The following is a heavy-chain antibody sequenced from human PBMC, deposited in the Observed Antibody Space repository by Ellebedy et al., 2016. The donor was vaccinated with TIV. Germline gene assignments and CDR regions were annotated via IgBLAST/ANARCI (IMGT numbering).Heavy chain of an antibody. V-gene: IGHV3-74*01. D-gene: IGHD6-19*01. CDR2: INSDGSST. Sequence: GESLKISCTASGFTFSRYWMHWVRQAPGKGLVWVSHINSDGSSTNYADSVKGRFTISRDNAKNTLYLQMNSLRAEDTAVYYCARDQVLAVAGPYYYYYGMDVWGQGTTVTVSS. J-gene: IGHJ6*02. CDR3: ARDQVLAVAGPYYYYYGMDV. CDR1: GFTFSRYW.